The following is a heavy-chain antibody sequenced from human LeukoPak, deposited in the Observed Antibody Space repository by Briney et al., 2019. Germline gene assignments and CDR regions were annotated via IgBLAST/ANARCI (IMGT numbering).Heavy chain of an antibody. V-gene: IGHV3-21*01. D-gene: IGHD3-10*01. CDR1: GFTFSSYS. CDR2: ISSSSSYI. CDR3: ARRFREFPYYYYYGMDV. J-gene: IGHJ6*02. Sequence: GGSLRLSCAASGFTFSSYSMNWVRQAPGKGLEWVSSISSSSSYIYYADSVKGRFTISRDNAKNSLYLQMNSLRAEDTAVYYCARRFREFPYYYYYGMDVWGQGTTVTVSS.